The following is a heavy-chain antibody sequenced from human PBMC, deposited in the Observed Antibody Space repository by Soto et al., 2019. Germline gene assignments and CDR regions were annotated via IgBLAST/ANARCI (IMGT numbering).Heavy chain of an antibody. CDR2: ISFDGNNK. CDR1: GFTFSSYA. D-gene: IGHD2-2*01. CDR3: GRCTSTSCHLGADY. Sequence: QVQLVESGGGVVQPGRSLRLSCAASGFTFSSYALHWVRQAPGRGLEWVALISFDGNNKYYANSVKGRFTISRDNSKNTLYPQMSSLRAEDTAVYYCGRCTSTSCHLGADYWGQGTLVIVSS. J-gene: IGHJ4*02. V-gene: IGHV3-30-3*01.